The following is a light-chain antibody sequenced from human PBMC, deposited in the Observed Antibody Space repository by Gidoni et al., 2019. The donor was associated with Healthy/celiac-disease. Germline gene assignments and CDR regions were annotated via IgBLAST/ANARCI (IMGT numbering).Light chain of an antibody. CDR3: QQSYSTSRT. J-gene: IGKJ2*01. Sequence: DLQMTQSPSSLSASVGDRVTITCRASQSISSYLNWYQQKPGKAPKLLIYAASSLQSGVPSRFSGRGSGTDFTLTISSLQPEDFATYYCQQSYSTSRTFGQGTKLEIK. CDR2: AAS. V-gene: IGKV1-39*01. CDR1: QSISSY.